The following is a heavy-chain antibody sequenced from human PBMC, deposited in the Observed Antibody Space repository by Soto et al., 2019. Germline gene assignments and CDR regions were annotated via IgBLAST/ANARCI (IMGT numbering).Heavy chain of an antibody. D-gene: IGHD5-12*01. J-gene: IGHJ4*02. CDR2: ISYSGST. CDR3: MNYNSGWKY. Sequence: QLQLQESGPGLVQPSETLSLTCTVSGVSISSHGYFWGWIRQPPGKGLEWIGMISYSGSTYYSPSLKSRVTTSADTSKNQLSLRLSPVTAADTAVFHCMNYNSGWKYWGQGTVVTVSS. V-gene: IGHV4-39*01. CDR1: GVSISSHGYF.